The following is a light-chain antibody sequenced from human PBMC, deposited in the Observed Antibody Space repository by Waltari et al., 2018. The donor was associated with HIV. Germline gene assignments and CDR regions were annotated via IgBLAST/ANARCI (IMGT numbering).Light chain of an antibody. CDR3: AAWDDSLKGYV. V-gene: IGLV1-44*01. Sequence: QSVLTQPPSASGTPGQRVTISCSGSSSNIGKNTVNWYQQLPGTAPKLLIYSNNQRPSGVPDRFSGSKSGPSASLAISGLQSEDEADYYCAAWDDSLKGYVFGPGTEVSVL. J-gene: IGLJ1*01. CDR1: SSNIGKNT. CDR2: SNN.